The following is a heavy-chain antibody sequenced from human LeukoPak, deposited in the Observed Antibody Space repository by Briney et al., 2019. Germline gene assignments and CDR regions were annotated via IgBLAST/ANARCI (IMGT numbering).Heavy chain of an antibody. V-gene: IGHV1-18*01. CDR2: ISTYRGNT. CDR1: GYTFNNYG. CDR3: ARIITGTGLCGR. Sequence: GASVKVSCKASGYTFNNYGISWVRQAPGQGLEWMGWISTYRGNTNYVQKFQGRVTMTADTSTTTAYMELRGLTSDDTAIYYCARIITGTGLCGRWGQGSLVTVSS. J-gene: IGHJ4*01. D-gene: IGHD1-7*01.